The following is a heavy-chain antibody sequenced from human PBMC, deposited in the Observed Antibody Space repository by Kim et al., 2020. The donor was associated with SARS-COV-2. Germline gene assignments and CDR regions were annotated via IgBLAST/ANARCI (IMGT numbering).Heavy chain of an antibody. D-gene: IGHD4-4*01. CDR3: ARGGQMTTTKSLDY. J-gene: IGHJ4*02. CDR1: GFTFSNYW. Sequence: GGSLRLSCAASGFTFSNYWMNWVRQAPGKGLVWVARIKSDGTDRSYEDSVKGRFTISRDNAKNTMNLQLYSLRVENTAVDYCARGGQMTTTKSLDYCGQG. CDR2: IKSDGTDR. V-gene: IGHV3-74*01.